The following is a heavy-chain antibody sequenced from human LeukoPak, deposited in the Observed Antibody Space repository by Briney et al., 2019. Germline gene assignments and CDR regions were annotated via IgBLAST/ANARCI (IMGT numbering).Heavy chain of an antibody. CDR3: AKVRDTSGWYHFDN. Sequence: GGSLRLSCAASGFAFSNYAMNWVRQAPGKGLEWVSGISYSGANTHYADSVKGRFTVSRDNSRNTLHLEMNSLRAEDTAVYYCAKVRDTSGWYHFDNWGQGTLVTVSS. CDR1: GFAFSNYA. J-gene: IGHJ4*02. V-gene: IGHV3-23*01. CDR2: ISYSGANT. D-gene: IGHD6-19*01.